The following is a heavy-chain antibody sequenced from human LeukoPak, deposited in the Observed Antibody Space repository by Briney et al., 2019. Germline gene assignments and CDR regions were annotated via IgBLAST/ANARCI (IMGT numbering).Heavy chain of an antibody. Sequence: ASVKVSCKASGYTFTANYIHWVRQAPGQGLEWVGRIHPKSGGANYAQKFRDRVTLTRDTSINTAYTALSRLRSDDTAVYYCARMVYFDYWGQGTLVTVSS. CDR3: ARMVYFDY. J-gene: IGHJ4*02. D-gene: IGHD2-8*01. CDR2: IHPKSGGA. CDR1: GYTFTANY. V-gene: IGHV1-2*06.